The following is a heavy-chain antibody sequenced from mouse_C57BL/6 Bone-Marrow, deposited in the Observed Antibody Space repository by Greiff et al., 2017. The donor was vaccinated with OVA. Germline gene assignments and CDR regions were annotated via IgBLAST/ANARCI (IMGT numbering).Heavy chain of an antibody. V-gene: IGHV5-17*01. Sequence: EVMLVESGGGLVKPGGSLKLSCAASGFTFSDYGMHWVRQAPEKGLEWVAYISRGSSTIYYADTVKGRFTISRDNAKNTLFMQMTSLRSEDTAMYYCAIIPWFAYWGQGTLVTVSA. CDR3: AIIPWFAY. J-gene: IGHJ3*01. CDR1: GFTFSDYG. CDR2: ISRGSSTI.